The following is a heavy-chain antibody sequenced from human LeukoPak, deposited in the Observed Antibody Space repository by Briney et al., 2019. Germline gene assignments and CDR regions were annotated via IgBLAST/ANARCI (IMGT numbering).Heavy chain of an antibody. Sequence: GGSLRLSCAASGFTFSNAWMSWVRQAPGKGLEWVSAISNNGGYTYYADSVKGRFTISRDNSKNTLYLQMNSLRAEDTAVYYCARDPGDWGQGTLVTVSS. V-gene: IGHV3-23*01. CDR1: GFTFSNAW. J-gene: IGHJ4*02. CDR3: ARDPGD. CDR2: ISNNGGYT. D-gene: IGHD3-10*01.